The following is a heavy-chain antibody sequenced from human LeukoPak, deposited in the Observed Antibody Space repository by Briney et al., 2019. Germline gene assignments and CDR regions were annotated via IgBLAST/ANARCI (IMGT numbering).Heavy chain of an antibody. CDR1: GFTFDDHT. CDR2: ISWYGVST. Sequence: PWESLRLSCAASGFTFDDHTMHWVRQAPGKGLELVSLISWYGVSTYYADSVKGRFTISRDNSKNSLYLQLNSLRTEDTAFYYCAKDGGSGATRPIDFWGQGTLVTVSS. D-gene: IGHD1-26*01. V-gene: IGHV3-43*01. CDR3: AKDGGSGATRPIDF. J-gene: IGHJ4*02.